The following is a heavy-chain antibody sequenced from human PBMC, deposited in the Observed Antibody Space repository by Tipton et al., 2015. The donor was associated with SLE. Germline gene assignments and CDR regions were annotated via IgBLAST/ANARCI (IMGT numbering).Heavy chain of an antibody. CDR2: ISYSGAT. CDR1: GDTIDGNTYF. D-gene: IGHD3-3*01. V-gene: IGHV4-39*07. J-gene: IGHJ4*02. Sequence: TLSLTCTVSGDTIDGNTYFWDWIRQPPGKGLMLIGSISYSGATSYNPSLKSRVTISVDTSKNQFSLSLISVTAADTATYYCARGGLFWSPSLVAANYFDSWGQGTLVTVSS. CDR3: ARGGLFWSPSLVAANYFDS.